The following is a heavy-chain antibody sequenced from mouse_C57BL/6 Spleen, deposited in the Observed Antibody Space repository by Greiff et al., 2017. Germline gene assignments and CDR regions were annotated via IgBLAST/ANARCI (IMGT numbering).Heavy chain of an antibody. D-gene: IGHD1-1*01. J-gene: IGHJ4*01. V-gene: IGHV5-17*01. CDR3: ARTGSSDAMDY. CDR1: GFTFSDYG. Sequence: DVMLVESGGGLVKPGGSLKLSCAASGFTFSDYGMHWVRQAPEKGLEWVAYISSGSSTIYYADTVKGRFTISRDNAKNTLFLQMTSLRSEDTAMYYCARTGSSDAMDYWGQGTSVTVSS. CDR2: ISSGSSTI.